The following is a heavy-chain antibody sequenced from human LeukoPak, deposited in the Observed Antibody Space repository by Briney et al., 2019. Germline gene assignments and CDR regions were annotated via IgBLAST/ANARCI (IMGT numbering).Heavy chain of an antibody. CDR2: IYYSGST. D-gene: IGHD3-22*01. CDR1: GGSISSSSYY. V-gene: IGHV4-39*07. J-gene: IGHJ1*01. CDR3: ARAGDSSGYYYLLVQH. Sequence: PSETLSLTCTVSGGSISSSSYYWGWIRQPPGKGLEWIGCIYYSGSTYYNPSLKSRVTISVDTSKNQFSLKLSSVTAADTAVYYCARAGDSSGYYYLLVQHWGQGTLVTVSS.